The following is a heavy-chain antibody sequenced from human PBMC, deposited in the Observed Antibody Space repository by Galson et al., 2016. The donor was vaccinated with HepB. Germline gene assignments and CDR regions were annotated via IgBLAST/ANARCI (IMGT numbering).Heavy chain of an antibody. CDR1: GYTFVAYN. CDR3: ALERAVISPFDY. CDR2: INAGNGDT. Sequence: SVKVSCKGSGYTFVAYNIHWVRQAPGQRPEWMGRINAGNGDTRYSLRFQGRVTIVSDTSARTASMELSGLNSEDTAIYYCALERAVISPFDYWGQGTQVTVYS. J-gene: IGHJ4*02. D-gene: IGHD2/OR15-2a*01. V-gene: IGHV1-3*01.